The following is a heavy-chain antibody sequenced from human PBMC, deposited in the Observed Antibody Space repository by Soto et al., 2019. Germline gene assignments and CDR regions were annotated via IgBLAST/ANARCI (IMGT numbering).Heavy chain of an antibody. CDR1: GFTFVDYS. V-gene: IGHV3-48*01. D-gene: IGHD2-15*01. CDR3: AKVVTAHYYYYGMDV. J-gene: IGHJ6*02. CDR2: ISTSTSTI. Sequence: GGSLRLSCAASGFTFVDYSMNWVRQAPGKGLEWISYISTSTSTIYYADSVKGRFTISRDNAKNTLYLQMNCLRAEDTAVYYCAKVVTAHYYYYGMDVWGQGTTVTVSS.